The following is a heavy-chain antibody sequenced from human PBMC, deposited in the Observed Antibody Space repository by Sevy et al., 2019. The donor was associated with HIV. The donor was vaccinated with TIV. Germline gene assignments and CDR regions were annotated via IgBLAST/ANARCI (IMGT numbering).Heavy chain of an antibody. V-gene: IGHV3-23*01. Sequence: GGSLRLSCAASGFTFSSYAMSWVRQAPGKGLEWVSGVSVRSGSTYYADSVKGRFTISRDNSKNTLYLQMNSLRAEDTAVYYCARLSVYYYDSSGYYTTGNAFDIWGQGTMVTVSS. J-gene: IGHJ3*02. CDR3: ARLSVYYYDSSGYYTTGNAFDI. CDR2: VSVRSGST. D-gene: IGHD3-22*01. CDR1: GFTFSSYA.